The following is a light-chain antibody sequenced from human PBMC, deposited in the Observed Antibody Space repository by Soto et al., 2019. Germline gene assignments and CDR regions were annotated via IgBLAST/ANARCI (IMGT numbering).Light chain of an antibody. CDR3: CSYAGSYSYV. V-gene: IGLV2-11*01. CDR1: SSDVGGYNY. CDR2: DVT. Sequence: QSVLTLPRSVSGTPGQSVAISCTGTSSDVGGYNYVSWHQQHPSKAPKLIIYDVTKRPSGVPDRFSGSSSGNTASLTISGLQAEDEADYFCCSYAGSYSYVFGTGTKVTVL. J-gene: IGLJ1*01.